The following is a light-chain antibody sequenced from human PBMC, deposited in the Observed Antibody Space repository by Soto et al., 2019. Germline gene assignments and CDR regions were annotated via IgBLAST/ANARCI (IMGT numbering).Light chain of an antibody. Sequence: SVLTQVASVSGSPGQSLTISCTGTSSDVGTFNLVSWYQQHPGKAPRLMIYEVIKRPSGVSNRFSGSKSGNTASLTISGLQAEDEADYYCFSYAGRSVYVFGTGTKVPVL. CDR2: EVI. CDR1: SSDVGTFNL. CDR3: FSYAGRSVYV. V-gene: IGLV2-23*02. J-gene: IGLJ1*01.